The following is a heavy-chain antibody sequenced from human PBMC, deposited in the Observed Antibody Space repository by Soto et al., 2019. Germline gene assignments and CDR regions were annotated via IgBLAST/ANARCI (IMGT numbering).Heavy chain of an antibody. D-gene: IGHD3-10*01. CDR2: IYSSGST. Sequence: PSETLSLTCTVSGGTVSGGSISSSSYNWGWIRQPPGKGLEWIGNIYSSGSTYYNPSLKSRVTISADTSKNQFSLKLRSVTAADTAVYYCARLVWFGELVHFDYWGQGTLVTVSS. CDR3: ARLVWFGELVHFDY. J-gene: IGHJ4*02. CDR1: GGSISSSSYN. V-gene: IGHV4-39*01.